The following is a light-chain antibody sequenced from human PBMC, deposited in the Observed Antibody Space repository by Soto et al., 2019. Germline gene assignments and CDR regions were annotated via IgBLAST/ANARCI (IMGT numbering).Light chain of an antibody. CDR2: DAS. J-gene: IGKJ4*01. CDR1: QDISKY. V-gene: IGKV3-11*01. Sequence: EIVMTQTPATLSVSPGERATLSCRASQDISKYLAWYQQKPGQAPRLLIYDASNRATAIPARFSGSGSGTDFTLTISSLEPEDFAVYYCQQRSDWPLTFGGGTKVDIK. CDR3: QQRSDWPLT.